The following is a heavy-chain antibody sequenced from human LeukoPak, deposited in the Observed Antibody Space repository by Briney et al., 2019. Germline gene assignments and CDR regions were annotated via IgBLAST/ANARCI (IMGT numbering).Heavy chain of an antibody. V-gene: IGHV1-18*01. CDR2: ISAYNGNT. CDR3: AREVRGYYDSSGYCQTLDY. CDR1: GYTFTSYG. Sequence: ASVKVSCKASGYTFTSYGISWVRQAPGQGLEWMGWISAYNGNTNYAQKLQGRVTMTTDTSTSTAYMELRSLRSDDTAVYYCAREVRGYYDSSGYCQTLDYWGQGTLVTVSS. J-gene: IGHJ4*02. D-gene: IGHD3-22*01.